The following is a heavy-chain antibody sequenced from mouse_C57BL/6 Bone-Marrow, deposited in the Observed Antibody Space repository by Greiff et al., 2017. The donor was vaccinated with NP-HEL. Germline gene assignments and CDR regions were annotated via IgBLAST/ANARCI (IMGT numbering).Heavy chain of an antibody. CDR2: IDPSDSYT. CDR3: ARAYYYGSSWDFDV. Sequence: QVQLQQPGAELVMPGASVKLSCKASGYTFTSYWMHWVKQRPGQGLEWIGEIDPSDSYTNYNQKFKGKSTLTVDKSSSTAYMQISSLTSEDSAVYYCARAYYYGSSWDFDVWGTGTTVTVSS. V-gene: IGHV1-69*01. D-gene: IGHD1-1*01. CDR1: GYTFTSYW. J-gene: IGHJ1*03.